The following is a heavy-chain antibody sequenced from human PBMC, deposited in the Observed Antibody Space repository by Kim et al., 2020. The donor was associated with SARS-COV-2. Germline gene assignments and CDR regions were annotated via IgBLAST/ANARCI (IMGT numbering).Heavy chain of an antibody. CDR3: AKDPESAIVYYYYMDV. CDR2: ISYDGSNK. Sequence: GGSLRLSCAASGFTFSSYGMHWVRQAPGKELEWVAVISYDGSNKYYADSVKGRFTISRDNSKNTLYLQMNNLRTEDTAVYYCAKDPESAIVYYYYMDVWGKGTTVTVSS. V-gene: IGHV3-30*18. J-gene: IGHJ6*03. D-gene: IGHD2-2*02. CDR1: GFTFSSYG.